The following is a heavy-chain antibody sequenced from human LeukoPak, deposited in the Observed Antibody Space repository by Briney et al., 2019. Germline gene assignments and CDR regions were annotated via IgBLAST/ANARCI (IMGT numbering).Heavy chain of an antibody. Sequence: SETLSLTCAVYGGSFSGYYWSWIRQPPGKGLEWIGSIYYSGSTYYNPSLKSRVTISVDTSKNQFSLKLSSVTAADTAVYYCARVGALSYDFWSGYYEQFYYFDYWGQGTLVTVSS. CDR2: IYYSGST. D-gene: IGHD3-3*01. J-gene: IGHJ4*02. CDR3: ARVGALSYDFWSGYYEQFYYFDY. CDR1: GGSFSGYY. V-gene: IGHV4-34*01.